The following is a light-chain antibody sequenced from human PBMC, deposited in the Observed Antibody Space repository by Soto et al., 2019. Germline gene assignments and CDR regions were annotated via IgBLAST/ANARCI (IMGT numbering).Light chain of an antibody. CDR3: QTWGTGLLV. CDR1: SGHSSYA. J-gene: IGLJ3*02. Sequence: QSVLTQSPSASASLGASVKLTCTLSSGHSSYAIAWHQQQPEKGPRYLMKLNSDGSHSKGDGIPDRFSGSSSGAERYLTLSSLQSEDEADYYCQTWGTGLLVFGGGTKLTVL. V-gene: IGLV4-69*01. CDR2: LNSDGSH.